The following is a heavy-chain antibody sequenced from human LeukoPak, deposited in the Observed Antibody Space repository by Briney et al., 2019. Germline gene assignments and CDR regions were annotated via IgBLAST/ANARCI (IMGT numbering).Heavy chain of an antibody. CDR1: GFTFSSYS. Sequence: GGSLRLSCAASGFTFSSYSMNWVRQAPGKGLEWVSSISSSSSYIYYAGSMKGRFTISRDNAKNSLYLQMNSLRAEDTAVYYCARDLAPDIVVVPAETHALDYWGQGTLVTVSS. CDR3: ARDLAPDIVVVPAETHALDY. CDR2: ISSSSSYI. D-gene: IGHD2-2*01. V-gene: IGHV3-21*01. J-gene: IGHJ4*02.